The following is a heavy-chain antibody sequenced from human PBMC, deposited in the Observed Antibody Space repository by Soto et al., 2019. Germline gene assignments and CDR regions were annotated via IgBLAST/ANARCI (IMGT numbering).Heavy chain of an antibody. J-gene: IGHJ4*02. Sequence: GGSLRLSCAASGFTFSDYYMSWIRQAPGKGLEWVSYISSSDGTICYADSVKGRFTSSRDMSTSTAYMELSSLRSEDTAVYYCAASFIDSSGSFDYWGQGTLVTVSS. CDR1: GFTFSDYY. D-gene: IGHD3-22*01. CDR3: AASFIDSSGSFDY. V-gene: IGHV3-11*01. CDR2: ISSSDGTI.